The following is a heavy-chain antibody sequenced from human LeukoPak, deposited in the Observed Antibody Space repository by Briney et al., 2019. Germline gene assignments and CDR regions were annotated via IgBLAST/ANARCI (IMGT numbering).Heavy chain of an antibody. V-gene: IGHV1-69*10. CDR2: IIPILGIA. Sequence: GASVTVSCKASGGTFSSYAISWVRQAPGQGLEWMGRIIPILGIANYAQKFQGRVTITADKSTSTAYMELSSLRSEDTAVYYCARDLRDGSGSSHRHYYYYGMDVWGQGTTVTVSS. CDR3: ARDLRDGSGSSHRHYYYYGMDV. J-gene: IGHJ6*02. D-gene: IGHD3-10*01. CDR1: GGTFSSYA.